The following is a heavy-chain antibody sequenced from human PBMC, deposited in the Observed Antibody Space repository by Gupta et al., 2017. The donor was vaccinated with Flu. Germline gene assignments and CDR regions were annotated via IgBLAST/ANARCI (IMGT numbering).Heavy chain of an antibody. D-gene: IGHD5-12*01. J-gene: IGHJ4*02. Sequence: KFQGRVTMTRDTSTSTVYMELSSLRSEDTAVYYCARVASSMVATSRLDYWGQGTLVTVSS. CDR3: ARVASSMVATSRLDY. V-gene: IGHV1-46*01.